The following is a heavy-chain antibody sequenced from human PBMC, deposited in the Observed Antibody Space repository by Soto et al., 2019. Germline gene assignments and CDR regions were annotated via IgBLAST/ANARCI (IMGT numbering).Heavy chain of an antibody. J-gene: IGHJ6*02. CDR1: GYTFTSYG. CDR3: ARELYDFWSGPRVQMDV. D-gene: IGHD3-3*01. Sequence: ASVKVSCKASGYTFTSYGISWVRQAPGQGLEWMGWISAYNGNTNYAQKLQGRVTMTTDTSTSIAYMELRSLRSDDTAVYYCARELYDFWSGPRVQMDVWGQGTTVTVSS. V-gene: IGHV1-18*04. CDR2: ISAYNGNT.